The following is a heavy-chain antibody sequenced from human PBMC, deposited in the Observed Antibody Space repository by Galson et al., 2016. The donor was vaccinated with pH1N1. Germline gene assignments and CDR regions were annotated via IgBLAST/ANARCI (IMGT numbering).Heavy chain of an antibody. CDR3: ARVRSSGYNYAQQFVD. CDR1: GFTLSSSA. V-gene: IGHV3-30-3*01. J-gene: IGHJ4*02. D-gene: IGHD5-18*01. Sequence: SLRLSCAASGFTLSSSAMNWVRQAPGEGLEWVAVISSSGDNIFYADSVKGRFTISRDSSKNTLYLQMNNLRPEDTAFYYCARVRSSGYNYAQQFVDWGQGTLVTVSS. CDR2: ISSSGDNI.